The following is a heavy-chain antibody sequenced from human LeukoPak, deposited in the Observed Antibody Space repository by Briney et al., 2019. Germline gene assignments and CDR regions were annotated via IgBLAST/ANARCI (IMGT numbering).Heavy chain of an antibody. Sequence: GGSLRLSCAASGFTFRSYCTSWVRQAPGKGLEWVASIKEEDGSDRYYVDSVKGRFTISRDNAKKSLFLQMNSLRAEDTASYFCGREWEVPRYLDYWGRGSLVIVSS. D-gene: IGHD1-26*01. CDR1: GFTFRSYC. CDR3: GREWEVPRYLDY. V-gene: IGHV3-7*04. CDR2: IKEEDGSDR. J-gene: IGHJ4*03.